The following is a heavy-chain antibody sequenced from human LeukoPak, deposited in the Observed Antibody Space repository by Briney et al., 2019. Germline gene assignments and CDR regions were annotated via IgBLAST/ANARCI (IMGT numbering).Heavy chain of an antibody. D-gene: IGHD3-22*01. V-gene: IGHV3-21*01. Sequence: GGSLRLSCAASGFTFSSYSINWVRQAPGKGLEWVSSISSTSTYIYYADSVKGRFTISRDNAKNSLFLQMNRLRGADTSVYYCAREVVVITGYFDLWGRGTLVTVSS. CDR3: AREVVVITGYFDL. J-gene: IGHJ2*01. CDR2: ISSTSTYI. CDR1: GFTFSSYS.